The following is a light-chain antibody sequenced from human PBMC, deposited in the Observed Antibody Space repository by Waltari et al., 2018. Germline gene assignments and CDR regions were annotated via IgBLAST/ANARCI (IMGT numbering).Light chain of an antibody. CDR1: QSLLHPNGNTY. CDR2: GGS. V-gene: IGKV2-40*01. Sequence: LLMTQTPLSLAIIPGEPASFSCRSSQSLLHPNGNTYLHWYLQRPGQSPQLLIYGGSNRASGVPDRFSGGGSGTDFTLKISKVEAEDVGIYYCLQTITFPLTFGGGTKVEI. J-gene: IGKJ4*01. CDR3: LQTITFPLT.